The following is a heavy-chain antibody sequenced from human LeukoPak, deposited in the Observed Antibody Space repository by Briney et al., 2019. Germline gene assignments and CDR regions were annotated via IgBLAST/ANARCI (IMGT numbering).Heavy chain of an antibody. J-gene: IGHJ5*02. V-gene: IGHV1-2*02. Sequence: ASVKVSCKASGYTFTGYYMHWVRQAPGQGLEWMGWINPNSGGTNYAQKFQGRVTMTRDTSISTAYMELSRLRSDDTAVYYCARGSGNRIENWFDPWGQGTLVTVPS. CDR1: GYTFTGYY. D-gene: IGHD2/OR15-2a*01. CDR3: ARGSGNRIENWFDP. CDR2: INPNSGGT.